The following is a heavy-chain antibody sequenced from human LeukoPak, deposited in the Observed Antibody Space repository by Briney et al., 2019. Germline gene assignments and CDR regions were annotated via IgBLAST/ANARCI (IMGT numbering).Heavy chain of an antibody. J-gene: IGHJ4*02. CDR2: ISGSGGTT. V-gene: IGHV3-23*01. CDR1: GFTFSSYA. D-gene: IGHD6-13*01. CDR3: TKGRGSSWYLHFDY. Sequence: GGSLRLSCAASGFTFSSYAMSWVRQAPGKGLEWVSGISGSGGTTYYADSVQGRFTLSGDNSKNTLSLQMSSLRAEDTAVYYCTKGRGSSWYLHFDYWGQGTLVTVSS.